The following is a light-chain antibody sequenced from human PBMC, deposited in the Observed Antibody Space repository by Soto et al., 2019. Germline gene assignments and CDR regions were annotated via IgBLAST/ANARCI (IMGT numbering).Light chain of an antibody. Sequence: QSVLTQPPSVSGAPGQGVTIPCTGGSSNIGAGFDVHWYQQLPGTAPKLLIYGNSNRPSGVPDRFSGSKSGTSASLAITGLQAEDEADYYCQSYDSSLSGDVVFGGGTKVTVL. CDR3: QSYDSSLSGDVV. V-gene: IGLV1-40*01. J-gene: IGLJ2*01. CDR1: SSNIGAGFD. CDR2: GNS.